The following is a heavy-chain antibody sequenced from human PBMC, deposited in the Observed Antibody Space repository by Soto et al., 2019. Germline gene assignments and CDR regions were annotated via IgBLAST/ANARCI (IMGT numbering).Heavy chain of an antibody. CDR3: AASIFYYGMDV. V-gene: IGHV5-51*01. CDR2: IYPGDSDT. J-gene: IGHJ6*02. Sequence: PGESLKISGKCSGYTLTNYWIGWVRQMPGKGLGWMGIIYPGDSDTKYNPSFQGQVTISADKSITTTYLQWSSLKASDTAIYYCAASIFYYGMDVWGQGTTVTVSS. CDR1: GYTLTNYW.